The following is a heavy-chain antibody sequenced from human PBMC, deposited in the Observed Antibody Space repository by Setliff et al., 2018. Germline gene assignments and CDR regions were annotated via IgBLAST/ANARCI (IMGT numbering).Heavy chain of an antibody. D-gene: IGHD5-12*01. CDR2: IHHTGTT. J-gene: IGHJ4*02. CDR1: DGSIRSGDY. Sequence: PSETLSLTCTVSDGSIRSGDYWGWIRQHPGKGLEWIGYIHHTGTTFYNPSLRSRVTISADTSKNQFSLKLTSLTAADTAVYYCARAKDGYDFDYFDYWGQGTPVTVSS. CDR3: ARAKDGYDFDYFDY. V-gene: IGHV4-31*03.